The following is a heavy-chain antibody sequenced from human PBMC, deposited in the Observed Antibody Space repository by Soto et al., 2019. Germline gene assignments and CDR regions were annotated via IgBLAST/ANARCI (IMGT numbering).Heavy chain of an antibody. CDR3: ARGRAARGDYYFDY. V-gene: IGHV4-59*01. J-gene: IGHJ4*02. CDR2: IYYSGST. D-gene: IGHD3-16*01. CDR1: GGSISSYY. Sequence: QVQLQESGPALVKPSETLSLTCTVSGGSISSYYWSWIRQPPGKGLEWIGYIYYSGSTNYTPSLKRRVTISVDTSKNQFSLKLSSVNAADTAVYYCARGRAARGDYYFDYWGQGTLVTVSS.